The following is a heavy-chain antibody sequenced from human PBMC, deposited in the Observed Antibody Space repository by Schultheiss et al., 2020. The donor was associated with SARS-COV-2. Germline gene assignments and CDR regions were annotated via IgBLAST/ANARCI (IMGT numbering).Heavy chain of an antibody. CDR3: ARRADGYLEYFDS. CDR1: GYRFTSQW. Sequence: GESLKISCKGSGYRFTSQWIAWVRQMPGKGLEWIGIIYPYDSDTRYSPSFQGQVTISADKSINTAYLQWNSLKASDTAMYYSARRADGYLEYFDSWGQGTLVTVSS. D-gene: IGHD5-24*01. CDR2: IYPYDSDT. J-gene: IGHJ4*02. V-gene: IGHV5-51*01.